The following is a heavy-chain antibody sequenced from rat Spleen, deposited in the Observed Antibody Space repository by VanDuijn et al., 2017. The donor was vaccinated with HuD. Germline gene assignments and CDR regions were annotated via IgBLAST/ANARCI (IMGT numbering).Heavy chain of an antibody. D-gene: IGHD1-6*01. Sequence: EVQLVESGGGLVQPGGSLKLSCVASGFTFNNYWMTWIRQAQGRGLEWVASIANASGRTYYSDFVKGRFTISRDTAQNTLYLQMNSLRSEDTATYYCARGGFVRYWGQGFMVTVSS. CDR2: IANASGRT. V-gene: IGHV5-31*01. CDR1: GFTFNNYW. J-gene: IGHJ2*01. CDR3: ARGGFVRY.